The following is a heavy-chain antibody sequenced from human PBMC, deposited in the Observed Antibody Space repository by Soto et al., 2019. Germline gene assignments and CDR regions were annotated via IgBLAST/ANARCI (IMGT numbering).Heavy chain of an antibody. CDR2: IYYSGST. V-gene: IGHV4-59*01. D-gene: IGHD2-15*01. CDR1: GGSISNYY. J-gene: IGHJ4*02. Sequence: SETLSLTCTVSGGSISNYYWSWIRQPPGKGLEWIGYIYYSGSTNYNPSLKGRVTISVDTSKNQFSLKLSSVTAADTAVYYCARAGAATLSDYWGQGTLVTVSS. CDR3: ARAGAATLSDY.